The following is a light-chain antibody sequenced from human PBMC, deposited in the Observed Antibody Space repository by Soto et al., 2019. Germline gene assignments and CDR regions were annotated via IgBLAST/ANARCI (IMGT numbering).Light chain of an antibody. V-gene: IGKV3-20*01. CDR3: QQYISSSWT. J-gene: IGKJ1*01. CDR2: GAS. CDR1: SAY. Sequence: EIVLTQAPGTLSLSPGERATLSCRASSAYLAWYQQKVGQAPRLLIYGASVRAPGIPDRFRGSASGTDFTLTITRLEPEDSAVYYCQQYISSSWTFGQGTKVEVK.